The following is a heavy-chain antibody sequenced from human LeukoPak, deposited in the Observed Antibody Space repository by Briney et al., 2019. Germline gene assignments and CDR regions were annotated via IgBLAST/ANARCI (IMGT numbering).Heavy chain of an antibody. V-gene: IGHV1-2*02. D-gene: IGHD6-19*01. J-gene: IGHJ4*02. Sequence: ASVKVSCKASGYTFSDYYIHWVRQVPGQGLEWMGWINPNSAGTKFAQKFQGRVIMTGDTSISTAYMEPSRLRSDDTAVYYCAAPDSSVWTSDFDHWGQGTLVTVSS. CDR1: GYTFSDYY. CDR3: AAPDSSVWTSDFDH. CDR2: INPNSAGT.